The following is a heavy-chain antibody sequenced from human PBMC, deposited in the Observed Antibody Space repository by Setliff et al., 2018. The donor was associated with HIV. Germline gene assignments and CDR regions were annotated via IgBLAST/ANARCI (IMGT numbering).Heavy chain of an antibody. CDR2: IKSERDGGTT. Sequence: PGGSLRLSCAASGFTFNVAWMNWVRQAPGKGLEWVGRIKSERDGGTTDYAAPVKGRFTISTDDSKNTLYLETNSLKTEDTAMYYCTTLVGANPYHDAFDIWGHGTMVTVSS. V-gene: IGHV3-15*07. CDR1: GFTFNVAW. CDR3: TTLVGANPYHDAFDI. D-gene: IGHD1-26*01. J-gene: IGHJ3*02.